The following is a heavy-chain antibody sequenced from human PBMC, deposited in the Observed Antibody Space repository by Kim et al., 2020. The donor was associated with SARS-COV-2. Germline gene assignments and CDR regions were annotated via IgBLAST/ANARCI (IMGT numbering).Heavy chain of an antibody. CDR2: INHSGST. J-gene: IGHJ4*02. CDR1: GGSFSGYY. CDR3: ARKQSRVFDY. Sequence: SETLSLTCAVYGGSFSGYYWSWIRQPPGKGLEWIGEINHSGSTNYNPSLKSRVTISVDTSKNQFSLKLSSVTAADTAVYYCARKQSRVFDYWGQGTLVTVSS. V-gene: IGHV4-34*01. D-gene: IGHD3-10*01.